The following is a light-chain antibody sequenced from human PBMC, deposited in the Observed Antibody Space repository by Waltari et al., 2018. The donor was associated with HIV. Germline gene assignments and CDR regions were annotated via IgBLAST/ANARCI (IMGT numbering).Light chain of an antibody. Sequence: EIVLTQSPGTLSLSLGERATLPCRASQSVSSSYLAWYQQKPGQAPRLLIYGASSRATGIPDRFSGSGSGTDFTLTISRLEPEDFAVYYCQQYGSSPPYSFGQGTKLEIK. CDR1: QSVSSSY. CDR2: GAS. CDR3: QQYGSSPPYS. V-gene: IGKV3-20*01. J-gene: IGKJ2*03.